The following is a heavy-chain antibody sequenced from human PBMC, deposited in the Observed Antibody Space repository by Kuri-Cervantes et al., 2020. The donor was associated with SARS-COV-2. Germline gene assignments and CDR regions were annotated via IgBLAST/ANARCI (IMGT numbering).Heavy chain of an antibody. CDR2: ISGSGGAT. J-gene: IGHJ6*03. D-gene: IGHD2-15*01. V-gene: IGHV3-23*01. CDR1: GFTFSSYA. Sequence: GGSLRLSCAASGFTFSSYAMSWVRQAPGKGLEWVSAISGSGGATYYADAVKGRFTISRDNAKNSLYLQMNRLRAEDTAVYYCARHEGYCSGGSCYYYYYMDVWGKGTTVTASS. CDR3: ARHEGYCSGGSCYYYYYMDV.